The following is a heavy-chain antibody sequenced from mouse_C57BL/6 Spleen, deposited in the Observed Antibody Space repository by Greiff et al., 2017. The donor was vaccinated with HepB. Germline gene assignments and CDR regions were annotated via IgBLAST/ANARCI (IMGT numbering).Heavy chain of an antibody. CDR1: GYTFTSYW. CDR2: IDPSDSYT. J-gene: IGHJ2*01. V-gene: IGHV1-50*01. CDR3: ARSYYGHFDY. Sequence: QVQLQQPGAELVKPGASVKLSCKASGYTFTSYWMQWVKQRPGQGLEWIGEIDPSDSYTNYNQKFKGKATLTVDTSSSTAYMQLSSLTSEDSAVYYCARSYYGHFDYWGQGTTLTVSS. D-gene: IGHD2-10*01.